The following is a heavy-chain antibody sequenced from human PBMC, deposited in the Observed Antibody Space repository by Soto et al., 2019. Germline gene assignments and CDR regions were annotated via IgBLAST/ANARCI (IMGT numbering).Heavy chain of an antibody. CDR3: TRETVAGITGLDY. CDR1: GFNVGAFA. Sequence: VQLLESGGDLVQPGGSLRLSCAASGFNVGAFAVNWVRQAPGNGLEWVSGISVSDAFIYYADSVRGRFSISRDASENILYLQMNSLRVDDTALYYCTRETVAGITGLDYWGPGTLVTVSS. D-gene: IGHD1-20*01. CDR2: ISVSDAFI. V-gene: IGHV3-23*01. J-gene: IGHJ4*02.